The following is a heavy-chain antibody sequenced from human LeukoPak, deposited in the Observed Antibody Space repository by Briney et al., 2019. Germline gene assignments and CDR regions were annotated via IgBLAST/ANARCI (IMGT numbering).Heavy chain of an antibody. CDR3: ARRSRTVKAYDY. D-gene: IGHD4-17*01. Sequence: PSETLSLTCTVSGGSISGEYYWSWIRQPPGKGLEWIGYIYYSGSTSYNPSLKSRLSISIDTSKKQFFLKLNSVTAADTAVYYCARRSRTVKAYDYWGQGTLVTVSS. CDR2: IYYSGST. J-gene: IGHJ4*02. V-gene: IGHV4-30-4*01. CDR1: GGSISGEYY.